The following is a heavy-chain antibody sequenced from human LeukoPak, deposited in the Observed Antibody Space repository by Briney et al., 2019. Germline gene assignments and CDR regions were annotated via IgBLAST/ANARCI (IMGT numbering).Heavy chain of an antibody. CDR2: INWNGGST. CDR3: ARDVCSGGSCYSNY. V-gene: IGHV3-20*04. D-gene: IGHD2-15*01. J-gene: IGHJ4*02. CDR1: GFTFDDYG. Sequence: PGGSLRLSCAASGFTFDDYGMSWVRQAPGKGLEWVSGINWNGGSTGYADSVKGRFTISRDNAKNSLYLQMNSRRAEDTALYYCARDVCSGGSCYSNYWGQGTLVTVSS.